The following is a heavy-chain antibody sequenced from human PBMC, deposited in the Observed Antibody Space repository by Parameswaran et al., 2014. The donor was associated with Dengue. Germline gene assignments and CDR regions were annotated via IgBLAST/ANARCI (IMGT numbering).Heavy chain of an antibody. Sequence: WVRQAPGQGLEWVGIINPSGGGTTYARKFQGRVTMTRDTSTSTFFMELSSLRSDDSAMYYCGRATDGRYYGLDVWGQGTKVTVSS. CDR2: INPSGGGT. D-gene: IGHD5-24*01. J-gene: IGHJ6*02. V-gene: IGHV1-46*01. CDR3: GRATDGRYYGLDV.